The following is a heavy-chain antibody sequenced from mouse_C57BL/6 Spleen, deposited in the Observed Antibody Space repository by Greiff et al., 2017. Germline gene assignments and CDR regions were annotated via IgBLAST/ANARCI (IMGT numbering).Heavy chain of an antibody. D-gene: IGHD1-1*02. CDR1: GYTFTDYY. J-gene: IGHJ4*01. CDR2: INPNNGGT. V-gene: IGHV1-26*01. CDR3: ANCYGHYYAIDY. Sequence: VQLQQSGPELVKPGASVKISCKASGYTFTDYYMNWVKQSHGKSLEWIGDINPNNGGTSYNQKFPGQATLTVDKSSSTAYMKLRILTSADSAVYYCANCYGHYYAIDYWCKGTSVTVFS.